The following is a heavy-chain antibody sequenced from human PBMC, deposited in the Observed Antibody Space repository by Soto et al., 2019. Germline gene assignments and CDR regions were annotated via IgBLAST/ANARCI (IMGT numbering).Heavy chain of an antibody. CDR3: ARLPGPLHGMDV. V-gene: IGHV3-74*01. CDR2: IHSDGSSV. J-gene: IGHJ6*02. Sequence: EVQLVESGGGLVQPGGSLRLSCAASGFTFSNYWMHWVRQAPGKGLVWVSRIHSDGSSVDYAASVKGRFTISRDNAKNTLYLQMNSMRVEDTAVYYCARLPGPLHGMDVCGQGTTFAVSS. CDR1: GFTFSNYW.